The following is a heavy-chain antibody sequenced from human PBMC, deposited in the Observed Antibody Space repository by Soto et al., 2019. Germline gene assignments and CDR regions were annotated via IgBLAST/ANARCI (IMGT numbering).Heavy chain of an antibody. J-gene: IGHJ5*02. V-gene: IGHV3-21*01. Sequence: PGGSLRLSCAASGFTFSSYGLHWVRQAPGQGLEWVSTISSNSAYIYYTDALRGRFTISRDNAKNSLHLQMNSLRAEDTAVYYCTRDASRDSSARGWFDPWGPGTLVTVSS. CDR3: TRDASRDSSARGWFDP. CDR2: ISSNSAYI. CDR1: GFTFSSYG. D-gene: IGHD6-13*01.